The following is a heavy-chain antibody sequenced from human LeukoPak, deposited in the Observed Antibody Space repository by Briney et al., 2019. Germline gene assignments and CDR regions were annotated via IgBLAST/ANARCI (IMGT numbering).Heavy chain of an antibody. CDR3: ARGASGGDYYYYYMDV. J-gene: IGHJ6*03. Sequence: SETLSLTCTVSGGSISSYYWSWIRQPPGKGLEWIGYIYYSGSTNYNPSLKSRVTISVDTSKNQFSLKLSSVTAADTAVYYCARGASGGDYYYYYMDVWGKGTTVTISS. CDR1: GGSISSYY. V-gene: IGHV4-59*12. CDR2: IYYSGST. D-gene: IGHD3-10*01.